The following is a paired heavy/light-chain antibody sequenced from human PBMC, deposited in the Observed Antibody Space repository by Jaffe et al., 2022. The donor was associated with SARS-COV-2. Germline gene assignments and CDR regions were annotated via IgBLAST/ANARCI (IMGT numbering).Heavy chain of an antibody. D-gene: IGHD3-22*01. CDR3: ARDQVGHYYDSSEGFDI. Sequence: QVQLVESGGGVVQPGRSLRLSCAASGFTFSSYAMHWVRQAPGKGLEWVAVISYDGSNKYYADSVKGRFTISRDNSKNTLYLQMNSLRAEDTAVYYCARDQVGHYYDSSEGFDIWGQGTMVTVSS. CDR1: GFTFSSYA. V-gene: IGHV3-30-3*01. CDR2: ISYDGSNK. J-gene: IGHJ3*02.
Light chain of an antibody. V-gene: IGLV3-19*01. CDR3: NSRDSSGNHNWV. J-gene: IGLJ3*02. CDR1: SLRSYY. CDR2: GKN. Sequence: SSELTQDPAVSVALGQTVRITCQGDSLRSYYASWYQQKPGQAPVLVIYGKNNRPSGIPDRFSGSSSGNTASLTITGAQAEDEADYYCNSRDSSGNHNWVFGGGTKLTVL.